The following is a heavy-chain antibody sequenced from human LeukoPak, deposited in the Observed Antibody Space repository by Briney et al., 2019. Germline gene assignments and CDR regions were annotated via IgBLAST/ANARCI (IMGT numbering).Heavy chain of an antibody. V-gene: IGHV4-59*01. J-gene: IGHJ4*02. CDR3: ARENYSSGWYGIIDY. CDR1: GGSISNYY. D-gene: IGHD6-19*01. CDR2: IYYSGNT. Sequence: SETLSLTCTVSGGSISNYYWSWIRQPPGKGLEWIGYIYYSGNTNYNPSLKSRVTISVDTSKNQFPLKLSSVTAADTAVYYCARENYSSGWYGIIDYWGQGTLVTVSS.